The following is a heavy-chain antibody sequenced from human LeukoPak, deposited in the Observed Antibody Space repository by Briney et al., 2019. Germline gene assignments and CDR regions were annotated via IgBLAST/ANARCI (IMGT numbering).Heavy chain of an antibody. D-gene: IGHD1-26*01. V-gene: IGHV4-59*08. CDR3: ARSQVGATFIDY. Sequence: SETLSLTCTVSGGSISSYYWNWIRQPPGKGLEWIGNIHYSGSTNYNRSLRSRVIVSVDTSKNQFSLNLSSVTAADTAVYYCARSQVGATFIDYWGQGTLVTVSS. CDR2: IHYSGST. J-gene: IGHJ4*02. CDR1: GGSISSYY.